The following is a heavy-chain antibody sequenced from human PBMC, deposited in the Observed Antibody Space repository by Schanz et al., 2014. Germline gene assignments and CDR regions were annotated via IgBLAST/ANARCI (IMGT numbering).Heavy chain of an antibody. D-gene: IGHD5-12*01. Sequence: PGGSLRLSCAASGFTFRDYYMSWIRQAPGKGLEWVSTISASGGSTYYADSVKGRFTISRDNSRNTLYLQMNSLRTEDTAVYYCASPSGYSDYGTYFDFWGQGTLVTVSS. CDR2: ISASGGST. J-gene: IGHJ4*02. V-gene: IGHV3-23*01. CDR3: ASPSGYSDYGTYFDF. CDR1: GFTFRDYY.